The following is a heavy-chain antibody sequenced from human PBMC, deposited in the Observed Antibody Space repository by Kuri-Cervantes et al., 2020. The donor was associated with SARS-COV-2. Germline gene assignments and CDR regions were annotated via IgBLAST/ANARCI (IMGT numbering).Heavy chain of an antibody. J-gene: IGHJ3*02. V-gene: IGHV4-38-2*01. CDR2: IYHSGST. D-gene: IGHD2-2*01. Sequence: SETLSLTCAVSGYSISSGYYWGWIRQPPGKGLEWIGSIYHSGSTYYNSSLKSRVTISVDTSKNQFSLKLSSVTAADTAVYYCARGGAGYCSSTSCYLAFDIWGQGTMVTVSS. CDR1: GYSISSGYY. CDR3: ARGGAGYCSSTSCYLAFDI.